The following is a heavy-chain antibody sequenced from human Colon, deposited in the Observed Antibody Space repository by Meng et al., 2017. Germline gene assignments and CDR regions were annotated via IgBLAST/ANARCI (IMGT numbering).Heavy chain of an antibody. Sequence: GESLKISCQGSGYIFTNYWVAWVRQMPGKGLEWMGIIYPGDSEIRYSPSFQGQVSISADKSISTAHLQWSSPKASDTAVYYCARGYYYDKSGYSFDHWGQGTLVTVSS. CDR1: GYIFTNYW. D-gene: IGHD3-22*01. V-gene: IGHV5-51*01. CDR3: ARGYYYDKSGYSFDH. J-gene: IGHJ4*02. CDR2: IYPGDSEI.